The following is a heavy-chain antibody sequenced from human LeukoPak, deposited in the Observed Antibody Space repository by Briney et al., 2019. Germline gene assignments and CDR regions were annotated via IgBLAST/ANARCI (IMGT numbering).Heavy chain of an antibody. CDR3: AKACSTAARQPFDS. Sequence: GGSLRLSCAASGFTFSSYSMSWVRQAPGKGLEWISVISGTTGVTVYADSVKGRFTISRDNSKNTLDLQMKSLRAEDTAMYYCAKACSTAARQPFDSWGQGTLVTVSS. CDR1: GFTFSSYS. D-gene: IGHD6-6*01. V-gene: IGHV3-23*01. J-gene: IGHJ4*02. CDR2: ISGTTGVT.